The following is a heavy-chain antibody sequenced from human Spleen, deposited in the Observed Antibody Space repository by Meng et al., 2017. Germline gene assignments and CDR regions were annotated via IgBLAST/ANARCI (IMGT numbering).Heavy chain of an antibody. CDR2: INHSGST. CDR3: ARDPRLGGVYFDY. Sequence: GSLRLSCAVYGGSFSGYYWSWIRQPPGKGLEWIGEINHSGSTNYNPSLKSRVTISVETSKNQFSLKLSSVTAADTAVYYCARDPRLGGVYFDYWGQGTLVTISS. J-gene: IGHJ4*02. D-gene: IGHD7-27*01. CDR1: GGSFSGYY. V-gene: IGHV4-34*01.